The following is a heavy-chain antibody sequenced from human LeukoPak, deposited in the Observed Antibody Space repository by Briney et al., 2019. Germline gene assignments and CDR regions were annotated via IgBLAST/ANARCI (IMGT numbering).Heavy chain of an antibody. Sequence: SETLPLTCAVYGGSSSGYYWSWIRQPPGKGLEWIGEINHSGSTNYNPSLKSRVTISVDTSKNQFSLKLSSVTAADTAVYYCARGGSGYDSNPYFDYWGQGTLVTVSS. D-gene: IGHD5-12*01. CDR1: GGSSSGYY. V-gene: IGHV4-34*01. J-gene: IGHJ4*02. CDR2: INHSGST. CDR3: ARGGSGYDSNPYFDY.